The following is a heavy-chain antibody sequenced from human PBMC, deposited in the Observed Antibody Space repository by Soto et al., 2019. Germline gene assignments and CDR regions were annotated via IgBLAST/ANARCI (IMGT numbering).Heavy chain of an antibody. CDR3: GCVAYCSVGSCLPHFDY. Sequence: PGGSLRLSCAASGLTFSSYEMNWVRQAPGKGLEWVSYISSSGSSIYYADSVKGRFTISRDNAKNLLYLQMNSLRAEDTAVYYCGCVAYCSVGSCLPHFDYWGQGTLVTVSS. CDR1: GLTFSSYE. D-gene: IGHD2-15*01. V-gene: IGHV3-48*03. J-gene: IGHJ4*02. CDR2: ISSSGSSI.